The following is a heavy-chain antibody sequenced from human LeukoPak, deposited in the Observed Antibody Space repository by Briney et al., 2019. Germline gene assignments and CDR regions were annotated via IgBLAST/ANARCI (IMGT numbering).Heavy chain of an antibody. CDR3: ARVAYCTKGVCINFDL. J-gene: IGHJ4*02. CDR2: INPNSGAT. V-gene: IGHV1-2*02. CDR1: GYTFTGSY. D-gene: IGHD2-8*01. Sequence: EASLKVSCKASGYTFTGSYIHWMRQAPGQGLEWMGWINPNSGATKHAQKFRGRVTVTRDTSTSTAYMELSGLRADDAAVYYCARVAYCTKGVCINFDLWGQGTLVTVSS.